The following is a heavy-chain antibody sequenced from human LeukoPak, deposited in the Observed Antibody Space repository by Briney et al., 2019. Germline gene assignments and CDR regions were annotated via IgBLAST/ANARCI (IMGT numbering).Heavy chain of an antibody. CDR1: GYTFTSYG. J-gene: IGHJ5*02. CDR2: ISAYNGNT. CDR3: ATSLKLNWFDP. Sequence: ASVKVSCKASGYTFTSYGISWVRQAPGQGLEWMGWISAYNGNTNYAQKLQGRVTMTTDTSTSTAYMELSSLRSEDTAVYYCATSLKLNWFDPWGQGTLVTVSS. V-gene: IGHV1-18*01.